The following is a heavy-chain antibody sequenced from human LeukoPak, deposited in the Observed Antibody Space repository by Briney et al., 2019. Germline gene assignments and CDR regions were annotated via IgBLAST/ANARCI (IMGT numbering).Heavy chain of an antibody. CDR3: AKGLTYNYAYQFDY. D-gene: IGHD5-18*01. V-gene: IGHV3-23*01. CDR2: ISGPGGST. Sequence: GGSLRLSCAASGFTFSSYAMSWVRQAPGKGLEWVSGISGPGGSTYYADSVKGLFTISRDNSKNTLYLQMNSLRAEDTAVYYCAKGLTYNYAYQFDYWGQGTLVTVSS. CDR1: GFTFSSYA. J-gene: IGHJ4*02.